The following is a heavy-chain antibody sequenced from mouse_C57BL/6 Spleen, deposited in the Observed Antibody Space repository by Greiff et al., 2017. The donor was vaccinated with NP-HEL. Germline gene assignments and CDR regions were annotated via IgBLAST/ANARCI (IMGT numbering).Heavy chain of an antibody. V-gene: IGHV14-4*01. J-gene: IGHJ3*01. CDR3: TTGGLYYGNYEAY. D-gene: IGHD2-1*01. CDR2: IDPENGDT. CDR1: GFNIKDDY. Sequence: VQLQQPGAELVRPGSSVKLSCTASGFNIKDDYMHWVKQRPEQGLEWIGWIDPENGDTEYASKFQGKATITADTSSNTAYLQLSSLTSEDTAVYYCTTGGLYYGNYEAYWGQGTLVTVSA.